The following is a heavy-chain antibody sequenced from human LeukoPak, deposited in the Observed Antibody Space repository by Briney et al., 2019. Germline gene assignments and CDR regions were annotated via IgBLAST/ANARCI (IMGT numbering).Heavy chain of an antibody. Sequence: PGGSLRLSCAASGFTVRSNYMSWVRQAPGKGLEWVSVIYSGGGTYYADSLKGRFTISRDNSKNTVYLQMNSLRAEDTAVYYCARADSSGYYGFDYWGQGTLVTVSS. D-gene: IGHD3-22*01. CDR1: GFTVRSNY. J-gene: IGHJ4*02. V-gene: IGHV3-53*01. CDR3: ARADSSGYYGFDY. CDR2: IYSGGGT.